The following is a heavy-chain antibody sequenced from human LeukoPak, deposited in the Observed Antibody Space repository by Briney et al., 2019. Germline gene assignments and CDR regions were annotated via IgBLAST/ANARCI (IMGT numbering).Heavy chain of an antibody. V-gene: IGHV3-21*04. CDR3: AREPVDKYDNSGYYLAFVL. CDR2: ISSSSSYI. D-gene: IGHD3-22*01. J-gene: IGHJ1*01. Sequence: GGCLRLSCAASGFTFSSYSMNWVRQAPGKGREWVSSISSSSSYIYYADSVKGRFTISRDNAKNSLYLQMNSLRADDPALYYCAREPVDKYDNSGYYLAFVLWGQSTRVTLSS. CDR1: GFTFSSYS.